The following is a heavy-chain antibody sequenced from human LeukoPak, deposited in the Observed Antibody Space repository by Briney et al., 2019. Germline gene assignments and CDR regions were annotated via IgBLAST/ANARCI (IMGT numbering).Heavy chain of an antibody. Sequence: GGSLRLSCEASGFMFSSYAMSWVRQAPGKGLEWVSAISGSGGSTYYADFVKGRFTISRDNSKNTLYLQMNSLRAEDTAVYYCAKGRIVGASDFDYWGQGTLVTVSS. CDR3: AKGRIVGASDFDY. CDR1: GFMFSSYA. V-gene: IGHV3-23*01. J-gene: IGHJ4*02. CDR2: ISGSGGST. D-gene: IGHD1-26*01.